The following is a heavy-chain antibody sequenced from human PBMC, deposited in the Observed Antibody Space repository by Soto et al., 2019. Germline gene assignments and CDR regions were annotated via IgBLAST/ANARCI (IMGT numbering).Heavy chain of an antibody. CDR1: GYTFTSYY. CDR2: INPSGGST. Sequence: ASVKVSCKASGYTFTSYYMHWVRQAPGQGLEWMGIINPSGGSTSYAQKFQGRVTMTRDTSTSTAYMELRSLRSDDTAVYYCARDSPPHDYWGQGMLVTVSS. J-gene: IGHJ4*02. CDR3: ARDSPPHDY. V-gene: IGHV1-46*01.